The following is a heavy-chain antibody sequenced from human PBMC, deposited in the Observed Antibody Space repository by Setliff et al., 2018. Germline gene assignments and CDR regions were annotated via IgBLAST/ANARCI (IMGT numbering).Heavy chain of an antibody. CDR3: AHGGDFWSGYWGGGPRKVGYYFDY. CDR1: GFSLSTSGVG. D-gene: IGHD3-3*01. Sequence: SGPTPVNPTQTLTLTCTFSGFSLSTSGVGVGWIRQPPGKALEWLALIYWDDDKRYSPSLKSRLTITKDTSKNQVVLTMTNMDPVDTATYYCAHGGDFWSGYWGGGPRKVGYYFDYWGQGTLVTVSS. J-gene: IGHJ4*02. V-gene: IGHV2-5*02. CDR2: IYWDDDK.